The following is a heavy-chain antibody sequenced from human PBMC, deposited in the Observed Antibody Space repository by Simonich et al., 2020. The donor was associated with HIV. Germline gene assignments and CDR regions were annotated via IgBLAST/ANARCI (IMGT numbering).Heavy chain of an antibody. V-gene: IGHV3-21*01. J-gene: IGHJ4*02. CDR1: GFTCSGCS. D-gene: IGHD2-2*01. CDR2: ISSSSSYI. CDR3: ARDGRKGSSTSCSDY. Sequence: EVQLVESGGGLVKPGGSLRLSCAASGFTCSGCSMNWVRQGPGKGLEWVSSISSSSSYIYYADSVKGRFTISRDNAKNSLYLQMNSLRAEDTAVYYCARDGRKGSSTSCSDYWGQGTLVTVSA.